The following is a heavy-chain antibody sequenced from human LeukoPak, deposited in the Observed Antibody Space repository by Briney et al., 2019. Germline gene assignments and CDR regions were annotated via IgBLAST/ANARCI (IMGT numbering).Heavy chain of an antibody. CDR2: ISYDGSNK. CDR1: GFTFSSYG. V-gene: IGHV3-30*18. J-gene: IGHJ4*02. D-gene: IGHD1-26*01. CDR3: AKGLSGTLDY. Sequence: GGSLRLSCAASGFTFSSYGMHWVRQAPGKGLEWVAVISYDGSNKYYADSVKGRFTISRDNSKNTLYLQMNSLRAEDTAVYYCAKGLSGTLDYWGQGTLVTVSS.